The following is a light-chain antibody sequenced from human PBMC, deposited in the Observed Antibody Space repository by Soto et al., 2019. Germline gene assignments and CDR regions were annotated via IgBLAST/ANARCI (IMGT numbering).Light chain of an antibody. Sequence: DIQMTQSPSSLSASVGDRVTITCQASQDISNYLIWYQQKPGEAPKLLIYDASNLETGVPSRFSGSGSGTDFTFTITSLPPEDTATYYCQQYDSLPITFGQGTLLEIK. V-gene: IGKV1-33*01. J-gene: IGKJ5*01. CDR3: QQYDSLPIT. CDR2: DAS. CDR1: QDISNY.